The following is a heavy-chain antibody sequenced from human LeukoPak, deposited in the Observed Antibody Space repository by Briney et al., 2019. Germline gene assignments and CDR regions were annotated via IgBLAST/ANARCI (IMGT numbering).Heavy chain of an antibody. Sequence: GGSLRLSCSASGFTFSRVWMSWVRLAPGEGLEYVALIKQGGSEIFHMDSVKGRFTISRDNSKNTLYLQMNSLRAEDTAVYYCAITVGATPFDYWGQGTLVTVSS. CDR3: AITVGATPFDY. J-gene: IGHJ4*02. D-gene: IGHD1-26*01. CDR1: GFTFSRVW. CDR2: IKQGGSEI. V-gene: IGHV3-7*02.